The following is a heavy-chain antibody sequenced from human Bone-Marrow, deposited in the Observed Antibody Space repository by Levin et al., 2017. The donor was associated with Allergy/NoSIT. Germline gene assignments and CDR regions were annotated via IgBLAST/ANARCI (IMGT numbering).Heavy chain of an antibody. CDR1: GFTFSTYA. D-gene: IGHD6-19*01. Sequence: GESLKISCTASGFTFSTYAMSWVRQAPGKGLEWVSSISGGGGRTDYADSVKGRFTISRDTSKNTLYLQMNSLRVEDTAVYYCAKDMELWDIIAVGPPFDYWGQGTLVTVSS. CDR2: ISGGGGRT. CDR3: AKDMELWDIIAVGPPFDY. J-gene: IGHJ4*02. V-gene: IGHV3-23*01.